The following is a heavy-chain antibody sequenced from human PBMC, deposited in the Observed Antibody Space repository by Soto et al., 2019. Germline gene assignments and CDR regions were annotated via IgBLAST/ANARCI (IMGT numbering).Heavy chain of an antibody. CDR3: ARVFDGAARYYYYGMDV. V-gene: IGHV1-69*06. J-gene: IGHJ6*02. CDR1: GGTFSSYA. Sequence: QVQLVQSGAEVKKPGSSVKVSCKASGGTFSSYAISWVRQAPGQGLEWMGGIIPIFGTANYEQKFQGRVTITADKSTSTAYMELSSLRSEDTAVYYCARVFDGAARYYYYGMDVWGQGTTVTVSS. D-gene: IGHD6-6*01. CDR2: IIPIFGTA.